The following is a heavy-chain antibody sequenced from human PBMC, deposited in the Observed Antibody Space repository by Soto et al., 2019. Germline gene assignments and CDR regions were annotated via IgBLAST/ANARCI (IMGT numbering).Heavy chain of an antibody. CDR2: IRAYNGTT. Sequence: QVQLVQSGAEVKKPGASVKVSCKASGYTFTSYGISWVRQAPGQGLGWMGWIRAYNGTTNYEQTLQGRVTMTTETSTSKAYTQLRRLRSDDTAVYYCARDLPTMDVWGQGTTVTVSS. CDR3: ARDLPTMDV. J-gene: IGHJ6*02. CDR1: GYTFTSYG. V-gene: IGHV1-18*01.